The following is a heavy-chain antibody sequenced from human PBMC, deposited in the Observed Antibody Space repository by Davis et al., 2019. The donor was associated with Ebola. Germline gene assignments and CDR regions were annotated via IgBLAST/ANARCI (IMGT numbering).Heavy chain of an antibody. CDR2: INPSGGST. D-gene: IGHD4-17*01. CDR1: GYTFTSYY. CDR3: ARVSRDYASFDP. V-gene: IGHV1-46*01. J-gene: IGHJ5*02. Sequence: ASVKVSCKASGYTFTSYYMHWVRQAPGQGLEWMGIINPSGGSTSYAQKLQGRVTMTTDTSTSTAYMELRSLRSDDTAVYYCARVSRDYASFDPWGQGTLVTVSS.